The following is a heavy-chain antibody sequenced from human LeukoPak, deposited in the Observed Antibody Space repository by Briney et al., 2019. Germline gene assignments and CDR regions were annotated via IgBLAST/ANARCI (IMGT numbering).Heavy chain of an antibody. V-gene: IGHV1-46*01. CDR2: IHPGVGST. CDR3: ARDRPHNWFDP. Sequence: ASVKVSCKASGYTFSTYYIHWVRQTPGEGLEWVGLIHPGVGSTNYAQKFRGRVTMTTDPATTTVHMELTSLKSEDTAVYYCARDRPHNWFDPWGQGTLVTVSP. J-gene: IGHJ5*02. CDR1: GYTFSTYY.